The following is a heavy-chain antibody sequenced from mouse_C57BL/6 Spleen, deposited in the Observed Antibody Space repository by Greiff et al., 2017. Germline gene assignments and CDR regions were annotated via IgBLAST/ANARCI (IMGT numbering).Heavy chain of an antibody. V-gene: IGHV1-64*01. CDR2: IHPNSGST. J-gene: IGHJ4*01. CDR1: GYTFTSYW. Sequence: QVQLQQPGAELVKPGASVKLSCKASGYTFTSYWLHWVKQRPGQGLEWIGMIHPNSGSTNYNEKFKSKATLTVDKSSSTAYMQLSSLTSEDSAVYYCARCELLHAMDYWGQGTSVTVSS. CDR3: ARCELLHAMDY. D-gene: IGHD2-1*01.